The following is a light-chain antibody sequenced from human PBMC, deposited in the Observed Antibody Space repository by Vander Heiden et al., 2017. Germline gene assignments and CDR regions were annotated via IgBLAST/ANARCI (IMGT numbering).Light chain of an antibody. CDR3: QSADSSGTYSV. CDR1: ALPKQY. V-gene: IGLV3-25*02. Sequence: SYELTQPPSVSVSPGQTARITCSGDALPKQYAYWYQQKPGQAPVLVICNDSERPSGIPERFSGSSSGTTVTFTISGVQAEEEADYYCQSADSSGTYSVFGGGTKLTVL. CDR2: NDS. J-gene: IGLJ3*02.